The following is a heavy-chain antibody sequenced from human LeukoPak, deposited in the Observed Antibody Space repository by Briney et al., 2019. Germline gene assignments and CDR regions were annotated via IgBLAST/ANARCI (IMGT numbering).Heavy chain of an antibody. Sequence: ASLKVSCNISGYTLTDFSMHWVRQAPGKGLEWMGGFNREDAEPIYAPHFRGRVTVTVDTSTDTAYMELSSLRSEDTAVYYCATLDSYYDNSGRPLVPDWGQGTLVTVSS. D-gene: IGHD3-22*01. CDR2: FNREDAEP. V-gene: IGHV1-24*01. CDR1: GYTLTDFS. J-gene: IGHJ4*02. CDR3: ATLDSYYDNSGRPLVPD.